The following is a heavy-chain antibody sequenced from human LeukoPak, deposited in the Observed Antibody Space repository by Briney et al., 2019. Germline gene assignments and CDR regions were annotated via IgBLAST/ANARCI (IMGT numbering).Heavy chain of an antibody. Sequence: SETLSLTCTVSGGFISSHYWSWIRQPTGKGLEWIGDIYYSGSTNYNPSLKSRVTISVGTSKNQFSLKLTSVTAADTAVYYCAREVVVAATFGNWFDPWGQGTLVTVSS. D-gene: IGHD2-15*01. J-gene: IGHJ5*02. CDR1: GGFISSHY. CDR3: AREVVVAATFGNWFDP. V-gene: IGHV4-59*11. CDR2: IYYSGST.